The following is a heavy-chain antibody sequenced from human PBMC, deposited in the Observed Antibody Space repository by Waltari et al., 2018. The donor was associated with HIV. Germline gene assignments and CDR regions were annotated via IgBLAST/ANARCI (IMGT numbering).Heavy chain of an antibody. CDR2: VSSEGKTT. V-gene: IGHV3-74*01. Sequence: DVHLVETGGGLVQPGGSLRLSCAASGFIFNNYWMHWVRQVPGKGLVWVARVSSEGKTTTYADAVKGRFTVSRDNAKNTLYLQMNSLRAEDTAIYYCVRQYNISRYFDYWGQGTLVTVSS. D-gene: IGHD3-3*02. CDR1: GFIFNNYW. J-gene: IGHJ4*02. CDR3: VRQYNISRYFDY.